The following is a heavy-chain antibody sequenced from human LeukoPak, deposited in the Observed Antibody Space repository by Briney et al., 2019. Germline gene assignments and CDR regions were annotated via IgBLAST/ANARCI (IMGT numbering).Heavy chain of an antibody. V-gene: IGHV4-34*01. D-gene: IGHD2-2*02. CDR1: GGSFSGYY. CDR2: INHSGST. J-gene: IGHJ4*02. Sequence: SETLSLTCAVYGGSFSGYYWSWIRQPPGKGLEWIGEINHSGSTNYNPSLKSRVTISVDTSKNQFSLKLSSVTAADTAVYYCARARANCSSTSCYNLFDYWGQGTLVTVPS. CDR3: ARARANCSSTSCYNLFDY.